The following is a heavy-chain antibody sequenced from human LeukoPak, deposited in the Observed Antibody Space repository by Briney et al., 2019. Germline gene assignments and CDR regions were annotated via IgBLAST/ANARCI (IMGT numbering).Heavy chain of an antibody. V-gene: IGHV4-30-2*01. CDR1: GGSISSGGYY. Sequence: SETLSLTCTVSGGSISSGGYYWSWIRQPPGKGLEWIGYIYHSGSTYYNPSLKSRVTISVDRSKNQFSLKLSSVTAADTAVYYCARDGWEMAAGPYYYYYGMDVWGQGTTVTVSS. D-gene: IGHD6-19*01. CDR2: IYHSGST. CDR3: ARDGWEMAAGPYYYYYGMDV. J-gene: IGHJ6*02.